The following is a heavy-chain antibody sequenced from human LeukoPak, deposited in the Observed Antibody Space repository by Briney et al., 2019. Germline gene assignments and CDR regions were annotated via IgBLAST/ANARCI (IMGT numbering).Heavy chain of an antibody. D-gene: IGHD6-19*01. CDR1: GFPFSSHI. V-gene: IGHV3-64D*06. J-gene: IGHJ4*02. CDR2: MDCNGGST. Sequence: GGSLRLSSSASGFPFSSHIMYWVRQAPGKGLEYVSAMDCNGGSTYYPDSVKGRFTISRDNSKNTLYLQMSGLRAEDTAVYYCVKYSSGLDYWGQGTLVTVSS. CDR3: VKYSSGLDY.